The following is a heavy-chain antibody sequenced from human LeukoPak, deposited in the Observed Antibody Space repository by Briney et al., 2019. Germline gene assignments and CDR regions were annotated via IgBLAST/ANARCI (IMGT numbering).Heavy chain of an antibody. V-gene: IGHV4-61*01. CDR3: ARDLGYSSSGGFDY. CDR2: IYYSGST. D-gene: IGHD6-6*01. Sequence: PSETLSLTCTVSGGSISSSSYYWSWIRQPPGKGLEWIGYIYYSGSTNYDPSLKSRVTISVDTSKNQFSLKLSSATAADTAVYYCARDLGYSSSGGFDYWGQGTLVTVSS. CDR1: GGSISSSSYY. J-gene: IGHJ4*02.